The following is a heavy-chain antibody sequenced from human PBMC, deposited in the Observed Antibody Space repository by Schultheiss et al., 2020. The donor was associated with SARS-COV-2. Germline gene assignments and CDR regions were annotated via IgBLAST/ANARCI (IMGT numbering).Heavy chain of an antibody. CDR1: GGTFSSYA. J-gene: IGHJ6*02. Sequence: SVKVSCKASGGTFSSYAISWVRQAPGQGLEWMGGIIPIFGTANYAQKFQGRVTITADASTGTSYMGLSSLVSEDTAVYYCARTIAASSGEHAYGLDVWGQWTTVTVSS. D-gene: IGHD3-10*01. CDR2: IIPIFGTA. CDR3: ARTIAASSGEHAYGLDV. V-gene: IGHV1-69*13.